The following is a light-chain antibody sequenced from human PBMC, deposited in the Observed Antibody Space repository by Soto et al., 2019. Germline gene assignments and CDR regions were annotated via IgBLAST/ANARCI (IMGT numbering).Light chain of an antibody. CDR1: GSDVGGYDY. J-gene: IGLJ1*01. CDR2: EVT. CDR3: SSYTSSTTDV. Sequence: SALTRPAAVCFSPGHSITMSCTGTGSDVGGYDYVSWYQHHPGKAPKVMIYEVTNRPSGVYNRFSCSKSGNTASLNMSGLLAEDEANSYCSSYTSSTTDVSGTQSKVTV. V-gene: IGLV2-14*01.